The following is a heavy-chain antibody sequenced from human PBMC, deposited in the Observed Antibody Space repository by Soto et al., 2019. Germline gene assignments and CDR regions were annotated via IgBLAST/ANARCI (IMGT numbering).Heavy chain of an antibody. D-gene: IGHD4-17*01. CDR1: GFVLSHYG. CDR3: GKADGDYDGGGDF. Sequence: QVQLVESGGGEVQPGRSLRLSCAASGFVLSHYGMHWVRQAPGKGLEWVAVISFDGKNKYYADSVKGRFTISKDSSKSTLYLQMNSLRAEDTALYYCGKADGDYDGGGDFWGQGTLVTVSS. J-gene: IGHJ4*02. V-gene: IGHV3-30*03. CDR2: ISFDGKNK.